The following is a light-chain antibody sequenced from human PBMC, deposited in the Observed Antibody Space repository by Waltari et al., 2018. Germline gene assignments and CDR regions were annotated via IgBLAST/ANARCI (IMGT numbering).Light chain of an antibody. Sequence: DIVMHQFLLYLPVTPGEPASISCSSSQSLLQSSGYNNFDWYLQKPGKSPQLLIYLCYNRASGVPDSCSCNGSDTDFTLNISRVEAENVWVYCCMQTLQAPNTFDYGTKLEI. V-gene: IGKV2-28*01. CDR1: QSLLQSSGYNN. J-gene: IGKJ2*01. CDR3: MQTLQAPNT. CDR2: LCY.